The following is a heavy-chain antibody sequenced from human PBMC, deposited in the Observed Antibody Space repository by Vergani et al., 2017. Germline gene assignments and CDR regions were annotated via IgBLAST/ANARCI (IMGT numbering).Heavy chain of an antibody. CDR3: AKEGRRTDFDI. Sequence: EVQLLESGGGLVQPGGSLRLACAASGFTFSSYSLSWVRQAPGKGLEWVAGISGSGGSTYYAASVKGRFTISRDNSKNTLYLQVNSLRAEVTAVYYCAKEGRRTDFDIWGQGTMVTVSS. V-gene: IGHV3-23*01. CDR1: GFTFSSYS. J-gene: IGHJ3*02. CDR2: ISGSGGST. D-gene: IGHD3/OR15-3a*01.